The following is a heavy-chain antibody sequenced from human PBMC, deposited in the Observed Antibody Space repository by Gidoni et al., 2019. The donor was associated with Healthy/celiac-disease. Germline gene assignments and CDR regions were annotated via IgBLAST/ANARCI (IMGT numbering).Heavy chain of an antibody. CDR2: ISGSGGST. V-gene: IGHV3-23*01. D-gene: IGHD5-18*01. CDR1: GFTFSSYA. J-gene: IGHJ4*02. Sequence: EVPLLESGGGLVQPGGSLRLSCAASGFTFSSYARSWVLQAPGKGLEWVSAISGSGGSTYYADSVKGRFTISRYNSKNTLYLQMNSLRAEDTAVYYCARPYSYGYTRFDYWGQGTLVTVSS. CDR3: ARPYSYGYTRFDY.